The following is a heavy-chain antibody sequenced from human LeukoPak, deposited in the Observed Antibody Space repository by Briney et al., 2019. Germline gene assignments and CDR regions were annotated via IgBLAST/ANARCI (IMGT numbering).Heavy chain of an antibody. CDR3: ARDLDYYDSSGYYPRRYWYYGMDV. V-gene: IGHV4-31*03. Sequence: PSQTLSLTCTVSGGSISSGGYYWSWIRQHPGTGLEWIGYIYYSGSTYYNPSLKSRVTISVDTSKNQFSLKLSSVTAADTAVYYCARDLDYYDSSGYYPRRYWYYGMDVWGQGTRSPSP. CDR1: GGSISSGGYY. CDR2: IYYSGST. J-gene: IGHJ6*02. D-gene: IGHD3-22*01.